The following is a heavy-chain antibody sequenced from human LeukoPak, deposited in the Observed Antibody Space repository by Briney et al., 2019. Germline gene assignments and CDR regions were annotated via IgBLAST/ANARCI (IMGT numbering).Heavy chain of an antibody. CDR2: INHSGST. V-gene: IGHV4-34*01. D-gene: IGHD3-16*01. CDR3: ARRMGTFDP. J-gene: IGHJ5*02. Sequence: SETLSLTCAVYGGSFSGYYWSWIRQPPGKGLEWIGEINHSGSTNYNPSLKSRVTISVDTSKNQFSLKPSSVTAADTAVYYCARRMGTFDPWGQGTLVTVSS. CDR1: GGSFSGYY.